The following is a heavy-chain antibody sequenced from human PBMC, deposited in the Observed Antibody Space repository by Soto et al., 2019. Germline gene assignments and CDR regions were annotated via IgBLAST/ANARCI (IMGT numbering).Heavy chain of an antibody. D-gene: IGHD1-26*01. CDR2: INAYNGNT. J-gene: IGHJ5*02. V-gene: IGHV1-18*01. CDR3: ARVLPPFDP. Sequence: QVQLVQSGAEVKKPGASVKVSCKASGYTFTSYGISWVRQAPGQGLEWMGWINAYNGNTNYAQLLQGGVTMTTDTSTSTAFMELRSMRSDVSAVYYCARVLPPFDPWGQGTLVTVSS. CDR1: GYTFTSYG.